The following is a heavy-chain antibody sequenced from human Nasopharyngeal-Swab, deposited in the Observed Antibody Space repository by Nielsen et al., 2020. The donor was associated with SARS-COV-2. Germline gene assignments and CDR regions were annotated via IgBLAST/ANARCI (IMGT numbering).Heavy chain of an antibody. CDR1: GYAFTKYA. CDR3: ARGRGSSGYYPTDY. Sequence: ASVKVSCKASGYAFTKYAMNWVRQAPGQGLEWMGWINTNTGTPTYAQGFTGRFVFSLDTSVSTAYLQISSLKPEDTGVYYCARGRGSSGYYPTDYWGQETLVTVSS. J-gene: IGHJ4*02. CDR2: INTNTGTP. V-gene: IGHV7-4-1*02. D-gene: IGHD3-22*01.